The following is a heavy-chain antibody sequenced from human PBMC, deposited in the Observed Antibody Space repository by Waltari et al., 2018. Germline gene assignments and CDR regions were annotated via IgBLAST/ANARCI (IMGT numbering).Heavy chain of an antibody. CDR2: IIPIFGTA. CDR3: ASVEMATITFGDY. D-gene: IGHD5-12*01. J-gene: IGHJ4*02. Sequence: QVQLVQSGSELKKPGASVKVSCKASGYTFTSYAMNWVRQAPGQGLEWMGGIIPIFGTANYAQKFQGRVTITADESTSTAYMELSSLRSEDTAVYYCASVEMATITFGDYWGQGTLVTVSS. CDR1: GYTFTSYA. V-gene: IGHV1-69*01.